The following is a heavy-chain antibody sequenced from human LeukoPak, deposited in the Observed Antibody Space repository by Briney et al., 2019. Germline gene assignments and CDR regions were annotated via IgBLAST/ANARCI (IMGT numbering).Heavy chain of an antibody. CDR3: ARDGRDYGDYDSDHYFDY. J-gene: IGHJ4*02. CDR1: GFTFSSYG. V-gene: IGHV3-33*01. D-gene: IGHD4-17*01. CDR2: IWYDGSNK. Sequence: GGSLRLSCAASGFTFSSYGMHWVRQAPGKGLEWVAVIWYDGSNKYYADSVKGRFTISRDNSKNTLYLQMNSLRAEDTAVYYCARDGRDYGDYDSDHYFDYWGQGTLVTVSS.